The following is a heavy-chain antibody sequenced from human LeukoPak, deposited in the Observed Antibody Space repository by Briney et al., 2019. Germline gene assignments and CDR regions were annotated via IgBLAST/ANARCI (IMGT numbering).Heavy chain of an antibody. CDR2: INPNSGGT. D-gene: IGHD3-22*01. CDR1: GYTFTGYY. CDR3: AIENYYDSSSYSKAFDY. Sequence: ASVKVSCKASGYTFTGYYMHWVRQAPGQGLEWMGWINPNSGGTNYAQKFRGRVIVTRDTSVSTAYMELSRLRSDDTAVYYCAIENYYDSSSYSKAFDYWGQGTLVTVSS. J-gene: IGHJ4*02. V-gene: IGHV1-2*02.